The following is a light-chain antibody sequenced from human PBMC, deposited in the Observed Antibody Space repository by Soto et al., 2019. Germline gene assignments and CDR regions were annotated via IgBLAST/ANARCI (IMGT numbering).Light chain of an antibody. V-gene: IGKV3-11*01. Sequence: EIVLTQSPATVSLSPGERATLSCRASQSVSSYLAWYQQKPGQAPRLLIYDASNRATGIPARFSGSGSGTDFTLTISSLEPEDFAVYYCQQRSNWPITFGQGTLLEIK. CDR1: QSVSSY. CDR3: QQRSNWPIT. J-gene: IGKJ5*01. CDR2: DAS.